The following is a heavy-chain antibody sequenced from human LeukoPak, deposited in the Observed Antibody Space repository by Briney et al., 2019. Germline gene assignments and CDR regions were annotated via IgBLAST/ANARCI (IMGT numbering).Heavy chain of an antibody. D-gene: IGHD2-8*02. Sequence: GGSLRLSCAASGFTFSRNALHWVRQGPGKGLEWVSYIAHHGSNKYADSVKGRFTISRDNSKRTLYLQMNSLRADDTAVYYCAKDGSWSCTDWGQGTLVTVSS. CDR1: GFTFSRNA. CDR2: IAHHGSNK. CDR3: AKDGSWSCTD. J-gene: IGHJ4*02. V-gene: IGHV3-30*02.